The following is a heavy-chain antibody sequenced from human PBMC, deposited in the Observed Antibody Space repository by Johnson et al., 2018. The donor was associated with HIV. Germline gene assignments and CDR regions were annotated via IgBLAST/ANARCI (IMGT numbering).Heavy chain of an antibody. CDR1: GFSFSTYA. J-gene: IGHJ3*02. V-gene: IGHV3-23*01. Sequence: EVKLLESGGGLVQPGGSLRLSCAASGFSFSTYAMSWVRQAPGKGLEWVSSISAGGGTTHYADSVKGRFTISRDNSKNTLYLQMNSLRTEDTAVYYCARGGGCGGDCYSGYDAFDIWGQGTMVTVSS. CDR2: ISAGGGTT. CDR3: ARGGGCGGDCYSGYDAFDI. D-gene: IGHD2-21*01.